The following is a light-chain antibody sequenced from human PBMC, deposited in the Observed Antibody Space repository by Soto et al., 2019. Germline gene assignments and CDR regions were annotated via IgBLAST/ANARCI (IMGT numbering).Light chain of an antibody. Sequence: DIVMTQSPLSLPVTPGEPASISCRSSQSLLHSNGYNYLDWYLQKPGQSPQLLIYLGSNRASGVPDRFSGSGSGTDFTLKISRVEAEDVGVYYCVQALQTPTFGQGTKVDIK. CDR3: VQALQTPT. CDR2: LGS. J-gene: IGKJ1*01. V-gene: IGKV2-28*01. CDR1: QSLLHSNGYNY.